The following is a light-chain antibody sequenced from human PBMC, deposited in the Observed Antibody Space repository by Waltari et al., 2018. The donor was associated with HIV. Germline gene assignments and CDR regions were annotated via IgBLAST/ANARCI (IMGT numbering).Light chain of an antibody. Sequence: IVMTQSPAPLSVSPAERATLPCRASQSVSSDLAWYQQKPGQAPRLLIYGASTRATGIPARFSGSGSGTEFTLTISSLQSEDFAVYYCQQYNNWPPWTFGQGTKVEIK. CDR3: QQYNNWPPWT. V-gene: IGKV3-15*01. CDR1: QSVSSD. J-gene: IGKJ1*01. CDR2: GAS.